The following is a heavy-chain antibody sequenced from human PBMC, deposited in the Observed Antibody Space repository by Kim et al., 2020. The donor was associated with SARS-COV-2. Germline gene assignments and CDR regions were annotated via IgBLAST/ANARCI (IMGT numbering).Heavy chain of an antibody. Sequence: SETLSLTCTVSGGSISSGDYYWSWIRQPPGKGLEWIGYIYYSGSTYYNPSIKSRVTISVDTSKNQFSLKLSSVTAADTAVYYCARDRGVTTHYYYYYGMDVWGQGTTVTVSS. CDR3: ARDRGVTTHYYYYYGMDV. CDR1: GGSISSGDYY. J-gene: IGHJ6*02. CDR2: IYYSGST. D-gene: IGHD2-21*02. V-gene: IGHV4-30-4*01.